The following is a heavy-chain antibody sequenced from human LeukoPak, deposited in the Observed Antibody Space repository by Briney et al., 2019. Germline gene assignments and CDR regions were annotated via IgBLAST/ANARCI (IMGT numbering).Heavy chain of an antibody. CDR1: VYSLSVHN. Sequence: AAVKVSSKPFVYSLSVHNINCVRQSAEEGVWWMFWIHTVDEEAVYTQRFRGAVTITTETSTSTAYMELSSLRYEDTAIYYCATLSGCSGGGCYYYHGMDVWGQGTTVNISS. CDR3: ATLSGCSGGGCYYYHGMDV. D-gene: IGHD2-15*01. CDR2: IHTVDEEA. V-gene: IGHV1-8*02. J-gene: IGHJ6*02.